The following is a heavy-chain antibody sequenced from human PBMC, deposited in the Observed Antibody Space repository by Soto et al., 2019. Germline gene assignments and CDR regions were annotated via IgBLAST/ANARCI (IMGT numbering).Heavy chain of an antibody. CDR3: ARAVRYCTNGVCTYYFDY. J-gene: IGHJ4*02. CDR2: INPSGGST. CDR1: GYTFTSYY. V-gene: IGHV1-46*03. Sequence: QVQLVQSGAEVKKPGASVKVSCKASGYTFTSYYMHWVRQAPGQGLEWMGIINPSGGSTSYAQKFQGRVTMTRATSTSTVYMELSSLRSEDTAVYYCARAVRYCTNGVCTYYFDYWGQGTLVTVSS. D-gene: IGHD2-8*01.